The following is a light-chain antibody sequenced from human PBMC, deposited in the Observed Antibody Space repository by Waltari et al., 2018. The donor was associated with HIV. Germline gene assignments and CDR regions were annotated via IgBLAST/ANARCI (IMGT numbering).Light chain of an antibody. CDR2: EVT. CDR1: SNDVGAYDL. V-gene: IGLV2-8*01. Sequence: QSALTQPPSASGSPGQSVTISCTGTSNDVGAYDLVSWYQQHPGRAPKLRIYEVTKRPSGVPDRFSGSKTGNTAYRTVAGLQAEDDVHYVCTSYGDKFGVRFVGWTKLAVL. CDR3: TSYGDKFGVR. J-gene: IGLJ2*01.